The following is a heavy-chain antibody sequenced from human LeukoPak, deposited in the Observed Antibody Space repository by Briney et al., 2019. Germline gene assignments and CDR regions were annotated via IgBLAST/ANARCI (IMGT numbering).Heavy chain of an antibody. CDR2: IYYSGST. Sequence: PSETLSLTCTVSGGSISSGGYYWSWIRQHPGKGLEWIGYIYYSGSTNYNPSLKSRVTISVDTSKNQFSLKLSSVTAADTAVYYCARHAYDSSGYYSFRPFDYWGQGTLVTVSS. J-gene: IGHJ4*02. CDR3: ARHAYDSSGYYSFRPFDY. D-gene: IGHD3-22*01. V-gene: IGHV4-61*08. CDR1: GGSISSGGYY.